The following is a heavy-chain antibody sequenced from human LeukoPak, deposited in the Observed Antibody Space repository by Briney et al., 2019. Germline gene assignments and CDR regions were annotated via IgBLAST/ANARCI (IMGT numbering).Heavy chain of an antibody. J-gene: IGHJ4*02. CDR1: GYTFTSYD. CDR2: IIPILGIA. CDR3: ARGGYYDILTFDY. V-gene: IGHV1-69*04. D-gene: IGHD3-9*01. Sequence: ASVKVSCKASGYTFTSYDINWVRQAPGQGLEWMGRIIPILGIANYAQKFQGRVTITADKSTSTAYMELSSLRSEDTAVYYCARGGYYDILTFDYWGQGTLVTVSS.